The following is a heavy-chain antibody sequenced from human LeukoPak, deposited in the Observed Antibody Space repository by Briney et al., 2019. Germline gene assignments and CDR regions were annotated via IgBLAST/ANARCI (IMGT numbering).Heavy chain of an antibody. D-gene: IGHD2-15*01. Sequence: SETLSLTCTVSGGSISSSSYYWGWIRQPPGKGLEWIGSIYHSGSTYYNPSLKSRVTISVDTSKNQFSLKLSSVTAADTAVYYCARGVRGGGSCYSGCTRDLFDYWGQGTLVTVSS. CDR3: ARGVRGGGSCYSGCTRDLFDY. CDR2: IYHSGST. CDR1: GGSISSSSYY. J-gene: IGHJ4*02. V-gene: IGHV4-39*07.